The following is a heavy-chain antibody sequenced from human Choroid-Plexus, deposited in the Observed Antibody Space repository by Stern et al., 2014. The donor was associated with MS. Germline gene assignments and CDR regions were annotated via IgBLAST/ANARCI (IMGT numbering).Heavy chain of an antibody. D-gene: IGHD2/OR15-2a*01. Sequence: QVQLVESGGGVVQPGRPLRLSCVASGFTLGSCAMHWVRQAPGKGLEGVEGVSYDGSNKYYADSVKGRFTISRDNSQNTLYMQMSSLRPEDTAVYYCAKDRQYLTYFFDHWGQGSLVTVSS. CDR2: VSYDGSNK. V-gene: IGHV3-30*18. J-gene: IGHJ5*02. CDR1: GFTLGSCA. CDR3: AKDRQYLTYFFDH.